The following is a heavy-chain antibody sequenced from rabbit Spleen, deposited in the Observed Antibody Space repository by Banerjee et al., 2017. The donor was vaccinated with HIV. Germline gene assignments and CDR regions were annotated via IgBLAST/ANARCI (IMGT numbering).Heavy chain of an antibody. J-gene: IGHJ3*01. V-gene: IGHV1S45*01. D-gene: IGHD4-1*01. CDR2: IGTTTT. CDR3: ARDLPEFIGWNFGW. Sequence: EESGGDLVKPEGSLTLTCTASGFSFSRSYWICWVRQAPGKGLEWIGCIGTTTTWYATWAKGRFTISKTSSTTVFLQMTSLTAADTATYFCARDLPEFIGWNFGWWGQGTLVTVS. CDR1: GFSFSRSYW.